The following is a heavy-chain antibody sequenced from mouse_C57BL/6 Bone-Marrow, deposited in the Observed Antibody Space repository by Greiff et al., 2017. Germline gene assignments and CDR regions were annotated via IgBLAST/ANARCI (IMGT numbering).Heavy chain of an antibody. CDR1: GFNIKDDY. CDR2: IDPENGDT. CDR3: TGGYYDYFDY. D-gene: IGHD2-3*01. Sequence: EVQLQQSGAELVRPGASVKLSCTASGFNIKDDYMHWVKQRPEQGLEWIGWIDPENGDTEYASKFQGKATITADTSSNTAYLPLSSLTSEDTAYYYCTGGYYDYFDYWGQGTTLTVSS. V-gene: IGHV14-4*01. J-gene: IGHJ2*01.